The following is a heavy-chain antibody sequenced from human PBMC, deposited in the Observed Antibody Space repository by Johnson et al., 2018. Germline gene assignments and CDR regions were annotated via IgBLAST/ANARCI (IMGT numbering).Heavy chain of an antibody. Sequence: VQLVQSGGGLVQPGGSLRLSCAASGFTFSSYSMNWVRQAPGKGLEWVSSISSSSSYIYYADSVKGRFTISRDNSKNTRYLQMNSRRAEDTAVYYCAKDDYYDSSGYYTTGAFDIWGQGTMVTVSS. V-gene: IGHV3-21*04. CDR1: GFTFSSYS. D-gene: IGHD3-22*01. CDR3: AKDDYYDSSGYYTTGAFDI. CDR2: ISSSSSYI. J-gene: IGHJ3*02.